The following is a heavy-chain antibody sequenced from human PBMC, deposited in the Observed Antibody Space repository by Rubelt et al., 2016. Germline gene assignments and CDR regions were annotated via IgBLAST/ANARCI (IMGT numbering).Heavy chain of an antibody. J-gene: IGHJ5*02. D-gene: IGHD4-17*01. Sequence: QVQLQESGPGLVKPSETLSLTCIVSGGPISSYYWSWIRQSPGKGLEWIGYIYDSGSTYYNPSLKSRVTISVDTSKNQFSLRVTSVTAADTAVYYCARDYGDCDERDWFGPCSRGYLVTVSS. CDR3: ARDYGDCDERDWFGP. CDR2: IYDSGST. CDR1: GGPISSYY. V-gene: IGHV4-4*08.